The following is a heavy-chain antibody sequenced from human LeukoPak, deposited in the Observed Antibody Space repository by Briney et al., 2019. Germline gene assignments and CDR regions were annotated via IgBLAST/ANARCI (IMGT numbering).Heavy chain of an antibody. Sequence: SETLSLTCTVSGGSISSYYWSWIQQPPGKGLEWIGYIYYSGSTNYNPSLKSRVTISVDTSKNQFSLKLSSVTAADTAVYYCARYSPYSSSWYGVRFDYWGQGTLVTVSS. CDR2: IYYSGST. CDR3: ARYSPYSSSWYGVRFDY. CDR1: GGSISSYY. J-gene: IGHJ4*02. V-gene: IGHV4-59*01. D-gene: IGHD6-13*01.